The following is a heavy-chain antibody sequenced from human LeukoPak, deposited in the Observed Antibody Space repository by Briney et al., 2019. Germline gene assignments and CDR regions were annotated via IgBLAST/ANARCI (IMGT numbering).Heavy chain of an antibody. CDR1: GGSVSRNIYY. CDR3: AREPAVGASDY. Sequence: ETLSLTCTVSGGSVSRNIYYWNWVRQAPGKGLEWVSSISSSSSYIYYADSVKGRFTISRDNAKNSLYLQMNSLRAEDTAVYYCAREPAVGASDYWGQGTLVTVSS. J-gene: IGHJ4*02. CDR2: ISSSSSYI. V-gene: IGHV3-21*01. D-gene: IGHD1-26*01.